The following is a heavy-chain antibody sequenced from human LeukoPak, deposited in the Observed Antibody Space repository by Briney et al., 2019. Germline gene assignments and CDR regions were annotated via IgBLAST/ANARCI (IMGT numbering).Heavy chain of an antibody. CDR3: ARERRLWSGGYYGMDV. J-gene: IGHJ6*02. CDR2: IYYSGST. D-gene: IGHD3-3*01. V-gene: IGHV4-59*01. Sequence: SETLSLTCTVSGASISSYYWSWIRQPPGKGLEWIGYIYYSGSTNYNPSLKSRVTISVGTSKNQFSLRLSSVTAADTAVYYCARERRLWSGGYYGMDVWGQGTTVTVSS. CDR1: GASISSYY.